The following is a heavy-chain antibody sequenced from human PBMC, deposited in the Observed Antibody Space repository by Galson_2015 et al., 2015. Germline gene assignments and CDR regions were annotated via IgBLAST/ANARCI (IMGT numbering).Heavy chain of an antibody. J-gene: IGHJ3*02. CDR1: GYTFTSYA. Sequence: SVKVSCKASGYTFTSYAMHWVRQAPGQRLEWMGWINAGNGNTKYSQKFQGRVTITRDTSASTAYMELSSLRSEDTAVYYCARDTYYYDSSGYWAPGGPGSKAPYDIWGQGTMVTVSS. V-gene: IGHV1-3*01. D-gene: IGHD3-22*01. CDR3: ARDTYYYDSSGYWAPGGPGSKAPYDI. CDR2: INAGNGNT.